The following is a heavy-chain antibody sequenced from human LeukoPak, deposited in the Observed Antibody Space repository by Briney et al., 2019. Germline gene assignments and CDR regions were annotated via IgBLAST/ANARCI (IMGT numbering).Heavy chain of an antibody. D-gene: IGHD6-13*01. CDR2: ISSSSSTI. V-gene: IGHV3-48*04. CDR1: GSTFSSYS. Sequence: PGGSLRLSCAASGSTFSSYSMNWVRQAPGKGLEWVSYISSSSSTIYYADSVKGRFTISRDNAKNSLYLQMNSLRAEDTAVYYCARGIGIAAAGTDYWGQGTLVTVSS. CDR3: ARGIGIAAAGTDY. J-gene: IGHJ4*02.